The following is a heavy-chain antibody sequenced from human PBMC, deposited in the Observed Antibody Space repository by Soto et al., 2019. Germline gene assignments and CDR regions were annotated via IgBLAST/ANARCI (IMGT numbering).Heavy chain of an antibody. D-gene: IGHD6-25*01. CDR3: ARQVSSAWPPYYYDMDV. CDR1: GGSISSSSYY. V-gene: IGHV4-39*01. Sequence: SETLSLTCTVSGGSISSSSYYWGWIRQPPGKGLEWIGNIHYSGSTNYNPSLKSRLSISVDTSKNQVSLKLSSVTAADTAMYFCARQVSSAWPPYYYDMDVWGQGTTVTVSS. J-gene: IGHJ6*02. CDR2: IHYSGST.